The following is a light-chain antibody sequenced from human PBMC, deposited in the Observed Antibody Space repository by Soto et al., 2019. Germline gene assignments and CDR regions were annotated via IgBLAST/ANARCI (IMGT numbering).Light chain of an antibody. CDR2: AAS. V-gene: IGKV1D-12*01. J-gene: IGKJ5*01. CDR3: QQANSFPIT. CDR1: QGINNW. Sequence: DIQMTQSPSSVSASVGDRVTITCRASQGINNWLAWYQQKPGKAPKLLIYAASSLESGVPSRFSGSGSGTDFPLTISSLKPADFATYYCQQANSFPITFGQGTRLEIK.